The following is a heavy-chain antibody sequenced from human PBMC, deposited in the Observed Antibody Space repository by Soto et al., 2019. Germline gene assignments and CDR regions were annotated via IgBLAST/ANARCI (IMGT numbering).Heavy chain of an antibody. V-gene: IGHV4-31*03. CDR3: ARERGIVATINRSLLFDY. D-gene: IGHD5-12*01. J-gene: IGHJ4*02. Sequence: QVQLQESGPGLVKPSQTLSLTCTVSGGSISSGGYYWSWIRQHQGKGLEWIGYIYYSGSTYYNPSLKSRVTISVDTSKNQCSMKLSSVTAADTAVYYCARERGIVATINRSLLFDYWGQGTLVTVSS. CDR2: IYYSGST. CDR1: GGSISSGGYY.